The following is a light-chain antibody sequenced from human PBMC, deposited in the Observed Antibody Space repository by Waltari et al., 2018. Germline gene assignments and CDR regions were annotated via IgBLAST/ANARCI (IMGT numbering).Light chain of an antibody. V-gene: IGKV3-20*01. CDR2: GAS. CDR1: QSVSRS. Sequence: NVFTQSPGHPSLSPGEKTTLSCRASQSVSRSLAWYQQKPGQAPKLLIYGASTRATGIPDRFSGSGSGTDFSLTISRLEPEDFAIYFCQHYVRLPATFGQGTKVEIK. J-gene: IGKJ1*01. CDR3: QHYVRLPAT.